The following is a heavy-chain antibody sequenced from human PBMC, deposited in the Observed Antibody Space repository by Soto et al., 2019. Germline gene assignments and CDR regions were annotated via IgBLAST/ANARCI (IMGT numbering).Heavy chain of an antibody. D-gene: IGHD1-1*01. V-gene: IGHV1-18*04. CDR3: ARDGERDTGLNFYYYLHGMDA. J-gene: IGHJ6*02. CDR1: GYTFTTYG. CDR2: ISPYNGTT. Sequence: ASVKVSCKASGYTFTTYGISWVRQAPGQGLEWMGWISPYNGTTKYAEKFQGEMTMTTDTATSTAYMDLRSLRSDDTAVYYCARDGERDTGLNFYYYLHGMDAWGQGTRVPSP.